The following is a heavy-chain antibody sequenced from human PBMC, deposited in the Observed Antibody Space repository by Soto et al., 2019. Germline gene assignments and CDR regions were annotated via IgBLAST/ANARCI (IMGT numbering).Heavy chain of an antibody. CDR3: ARERYCSGGSCYRPSNWFDP. V-gene: IGHV4-59*01. Sequence: SETLSLTCTVSGGSISSYYWSWIRQPPGKGLEWIGYIYYSGSTNYNPSLKSRVTISVDTSKNQFSLKLSSVTAADTAVYYCARERYCSGGSCYRPSNWFDPWGQGTLVTV. J-gene: IGHJ5*02. CDR2: IYYSGST. D-gene: IGHD2-15*01. CDR1: GGSISSYY.